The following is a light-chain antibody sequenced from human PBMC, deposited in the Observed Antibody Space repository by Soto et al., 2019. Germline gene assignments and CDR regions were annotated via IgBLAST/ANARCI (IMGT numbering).Light chain of an antibody. CDR1: QSISSW. V-gene: IGKV1-5*01. CDR2: DAS. Sequence: DIQMTQSPSTLSSSVLERFTITCRASQSISSWLAWYQQKPGKAPKLLIYDASSLESGVPSRFSGSGSGTEFTLTISSLQPDDFATYYCQQYNSYWTFGQGTKVDNK. CDR3: QQYNSYWT. J-gene: IGKJ1*01.